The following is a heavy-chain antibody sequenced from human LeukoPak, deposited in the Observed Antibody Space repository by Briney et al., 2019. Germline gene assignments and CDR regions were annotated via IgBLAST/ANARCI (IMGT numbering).Heavy chain of an antibody. Sequence: SVKVSCKASGRSFSSYAISWVRQAPGRGLEWMGGITPVFGTAKYAQRFQGRVTINADDSTSTAYLEVTKVTSEDTAVYYCARGSASNWPVDIWGQGTLITVSS. CDR3: ARGSASNWPVDI. J-gene: IGHJ4*02. CDR2: ITPVFGTA. CDR1: GRSFSSYA. V-gene: IGHV1-69*13. D-gene: IGHD6-13*01.